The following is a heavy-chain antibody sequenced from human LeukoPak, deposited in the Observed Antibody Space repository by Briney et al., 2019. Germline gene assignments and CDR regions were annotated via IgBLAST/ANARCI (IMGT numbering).Heavy chain of an antibody. J-gene: IGHJ4*02. CDR3: ARVSGSYEYYFDY. Sequence: GGSLRLSYAASGFTFSSYGMHWVRQAPGKGLEWVAVIWYDGSNKYYADSVKGRFTISRDNSKNTLYLQMNSLRAEDTAVYYCARVSGSYEYYFDYWGQGTLVTVSS. V-gene: IGHV3-33*01. CDR2: IWYDGSNK. CDR1: GFTFSSYG. D-gene: IGHD1-26*01.